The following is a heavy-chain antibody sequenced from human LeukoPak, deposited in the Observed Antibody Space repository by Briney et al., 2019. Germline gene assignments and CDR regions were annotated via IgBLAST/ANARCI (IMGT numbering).Heavy chain of an antibody. V-gene: IGHV3-23*01. CDR2: ISGSGGST. J-gene: IGHJ4*02. Sequence: PGGSLRLSCAASGFTFSSYAMSWVRQAPGKGLEWVSAISGSGGSTYYADSVKGRFTISRDNSKNTLYLQMNSLRAEDTAVYYCAKDYTVVVIQYYFDYWGQGTLVTVSS. CDR3: AKDYTVVVIQYYFDY. D-gene: IGHD3-22*01. CDR1: GFTFSSYA.